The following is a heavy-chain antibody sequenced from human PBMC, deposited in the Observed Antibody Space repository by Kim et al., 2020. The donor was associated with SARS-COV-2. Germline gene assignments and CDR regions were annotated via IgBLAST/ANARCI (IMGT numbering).Heavy chain of an antibody. V-gene: IGHV4-34*01. CDR1: GGSFSGYY. Sequence: SETLSLSCAVYGGSFSGYYWSWIRQPPGKGLEWIGEINHSGTTNYNPSLKNRVTISVDTSKNQFSLKLSSVTAEDTAVYYCAIGQGHSGYDPPWGQGTLVTVSS. CDR2: INHSGTT. D-gene: IGHD5-12*01. J-gene: IGHJ5*02. CDR3: AIGQGHSGYDPP.